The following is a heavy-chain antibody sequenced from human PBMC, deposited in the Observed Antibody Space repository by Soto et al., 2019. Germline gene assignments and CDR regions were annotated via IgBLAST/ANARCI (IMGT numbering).Heavy chain of an antibody. CDR3: AVPEAGEFHY. CDR2: IYHSGST. V-gene: IGHV4-4*02. J-gene: IGHJ4*02. D-gene: IGHD6-13*01. Sequence: PSETLSLTCAVSGASISSTDWWSLGRQPPGKGLEWHGEIYHSGSTYYNPSLKSRVTISVDKSKNPFSLKLTSVTGADTAVYYCAVPEAGEFHYWGQGALVTVPS. CDR1: GASISSTDW.